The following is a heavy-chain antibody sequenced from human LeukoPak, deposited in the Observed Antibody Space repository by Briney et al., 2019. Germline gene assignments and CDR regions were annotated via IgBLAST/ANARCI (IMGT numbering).Heavy chain of an antibody. CDR1: GFIFSNYW. CDR3: ARDWGSTGYDLYDS. Sequence: GGSLRLSCAASGFIFSNYWMTWVSQAPGKGLEWVAHIRQDGSERHYVDSVKDRFTISRDNAKNSLDLQMDSLRAEDTAVYYCARDWGSTGYDLYDSWGQGTLVTVSS. J-gene: IGHJ4*02. D-gene: IGHD5-12*01. V-gene: IGHV3-7*01. CDR2: IRQDGSER.